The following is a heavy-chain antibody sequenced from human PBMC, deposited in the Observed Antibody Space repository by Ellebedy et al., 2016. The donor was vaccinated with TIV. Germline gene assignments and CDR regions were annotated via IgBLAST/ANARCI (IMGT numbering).Heavy chain of an antibody. CDR3: ARGFTTGTKFDY. V-gene: IGHV4-38-2*02. J-gene: IGHJ4*02. CDR2: IPHSGST. Sequence: SETLSLTCTVSGYSISSVYYWGWIRQPPGRGLEWIGSIPHSGSTYYNPSLKSRATISRHTSKNEFSLKLSSVTAADTAVYYCARGFTTGTKFDYWGQGTLVTVSS. D-gene: IGHD1-1*01. CDR1: GYSISSVYY.